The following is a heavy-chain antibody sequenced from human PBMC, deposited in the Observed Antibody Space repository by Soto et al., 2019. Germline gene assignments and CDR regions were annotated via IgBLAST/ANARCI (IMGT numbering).Heavy chain of an antibody. CDR2: IYHSGST. V-gene: IGHV4-38-2*01. CDR3: ARGAATVTPGWFDP. CDR1: CYSIISGYY. Sequence: SETLSLTCAFSCYSIISGYYWGWIRQTPGKGLEWIASIYHSGSTYYNPSLKSRVTISVDTSKNQFSLKLTSVTAADTAVYYCARGAATVTPGWFDPWGQGIMVTVSS. D-gene: IGHD4-17*01. J-gene: IGHJ5*02.